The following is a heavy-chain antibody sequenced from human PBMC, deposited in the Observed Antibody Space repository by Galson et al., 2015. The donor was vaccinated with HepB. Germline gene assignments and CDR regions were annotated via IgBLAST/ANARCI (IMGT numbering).Heavy chain of an antibody. Sequence: SVKVSCKASGYTFTSYGISWVRQAPGQGLEWMGWISAYSGNTNYAQKLQGRVTMTTDTSTSTAYMELRSLRSDDTAVYYCAVIIWWPGIAVAGTLPDLDYWGQGTLVTVSS. CDR2: ISAYSGNT. V-gene: IGHV1-18*01. D-gene: IGHD6-19*01. J-gene: IGHJ4*02. CDR3: AVIIWWPGIAVAGTLPDLDY. CDR1: GYTFTSYG.